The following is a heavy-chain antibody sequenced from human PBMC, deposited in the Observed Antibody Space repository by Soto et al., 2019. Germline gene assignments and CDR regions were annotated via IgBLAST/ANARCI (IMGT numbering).Heavy chain of an antibody. Sequence: QDQLVQSGAEVKKPGSSVKVSCKAFGGPFSSHTFSWVRQAPGQGLEWMGRIIPALGTTTYAQKFQGRVTITADESVTTVYMELNSLITEDTAVYYCARPDVGDYWYFALWGRGTLVTVSS. V-gene: IGHV1-69*08. CDR2: IIPALGTT. CDR3: ARPDVGDYWYFAL. D-gene: IGHD4-17*01. J-gene: IGHJ2*01. CDR1: GGPFSSHT.